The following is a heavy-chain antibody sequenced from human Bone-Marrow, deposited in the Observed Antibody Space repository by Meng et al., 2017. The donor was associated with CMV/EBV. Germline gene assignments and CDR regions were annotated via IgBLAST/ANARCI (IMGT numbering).Heavy chain of an antibody. V-gene: IGHV3-74*01. CDR2: IRSDGTGT. D-gene: IGHD3-9*01. Sequence: GGSLKIFCAASGFTLTHFWIHWVRQAPGKGLVWVSRIRSDGTGTSYSDSVKGRFTVSRDKAKNTQYLQMNSLRAEDTAVYYCVLRYDIGCCDPWGQGTLVTVSS. CDR3: VLRYDIGCCDP. CDR1: GFTLTHFW. J-gene: IGHJ5*02.